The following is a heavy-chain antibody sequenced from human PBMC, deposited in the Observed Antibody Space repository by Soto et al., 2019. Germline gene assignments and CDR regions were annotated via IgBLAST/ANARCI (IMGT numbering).Heavy chain of an antibody. CDR1: GGTFSSYA. V-gene: IGHV1-69*01. J-gene: IGHJ5*02. CDR2: IIPMYGPA. D-gene: IGHD3-10*01. CDR3: ARVTSMVRGVIDNWFDP. Sequence: QVPLVQSGAEVKKPGSSVTVSCKASGGTFSSYAIHWVRQAPGQGLEWMGGIIPMYGPAKYAQRFQGRVTLTADESTTTVYTELTSLTSQDTAVYYCARVTSMVRGVIDNWFDPWGHGTLVTVSS.